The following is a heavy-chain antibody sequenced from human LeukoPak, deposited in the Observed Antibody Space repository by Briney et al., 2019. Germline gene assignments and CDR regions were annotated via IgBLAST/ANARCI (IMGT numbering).Heavy chain of an antibody. J-gene: IGHJ5*02. CDR2: IYYSGST. D-gene: IGHD3-10*01. CDR1: GGSISSSSYY. V-gene: IGHV4-39*01. CDR3: ARHFMVRGVISNWFDP. Sequence: SETLSLTCTVSGGSISSSSYYWGWIRQPPGKGLEWIGSIYYSGSTYYNPSLKSRVTISVDTSKNQFSLKLSSVTAADTAVYYCARHFMVRGVISNWFDPWGQGTLVTVSS.